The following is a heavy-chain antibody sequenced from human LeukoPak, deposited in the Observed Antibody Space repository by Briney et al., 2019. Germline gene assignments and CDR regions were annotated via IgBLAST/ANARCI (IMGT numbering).Heavy chain of an antibody. CDR2: IRYDGSNK. CDR1: GFTFSSYG. Sequence: GGSLRLSCAASGFTFSSYGMHWLRQAPGKGLEWVAFIRYDGSNKYYADSVKGRFTISRDNSKNTLYLQMNSLRAEDTAVYYCAKDGYSSGWYSGYFDYWGQGTLVTVSS. V-gene: IGHV3-30*02. J-gene: IGHJ4*02. CDR3: AKDGYSSGWYSGYFDY. D-gene: IGHD6-19*01.